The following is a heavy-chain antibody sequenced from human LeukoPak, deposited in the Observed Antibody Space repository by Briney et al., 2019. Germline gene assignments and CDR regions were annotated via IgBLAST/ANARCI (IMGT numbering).Heavy chain of an antibody. CDR2: IGTAGDT. J-gene: IGHJ4*02. V-gene: IGHV3-13*01. D-gene: IGHD1-26*01. CDR1: GFTFSSYD. CDR3: TRAVGATNLGFDY. Sequence: PGGSLRLSCAASGFTFSSYDMHWVRHATGKGLEWVSAIGTAGDTYYADSVKGRSTISRENAKNSLFLQVNSLRVGDTAVYYCTRAVGATNLGFDYWGQGTLVTVSS.